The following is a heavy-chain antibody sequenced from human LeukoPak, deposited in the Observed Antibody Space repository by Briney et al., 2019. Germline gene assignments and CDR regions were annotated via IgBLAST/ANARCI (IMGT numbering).Heavy chain of an antibody. Sequence: WASVKVSCKASGYTFTGYYMHWVRQAPGQGLEWMGWINPNSGGTNYAQKFQGRVTMTRDTSISTAYMELSRLRSDDTAVYYCARYEVYYYGSEGFDYWGQGTLVTVSS. CDR2: INPNSGGT. V-gene: IGHV1-2*02. CDR1: GYTFTGYY. D-gene: IGHD3-10*01. CDR3: ARYEVYYYGSEGFDY. J-gene: IGHJ4*02.